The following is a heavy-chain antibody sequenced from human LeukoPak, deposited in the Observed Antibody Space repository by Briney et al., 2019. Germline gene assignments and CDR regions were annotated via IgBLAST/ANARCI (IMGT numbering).Heavy chain of an antibody. Sequence: PGGSLRLSCAASGFIFSRYAMRGVRQAPGKGLEWVSGISGIGGSTYYPDSVKGRFTNSRDNSKNTLFLHVNGLCAGRTAVYFFAREAGGYQMVDLWGQGTLVTVSS. J-gene: IGHJ5*02. CDR3: AREAGGYQMVDL. CDR2: ISGIGGST. CDR1: GFIFSRYA. V-gene: IGHV3-23*01. D-gene: IGHD5-12*01.